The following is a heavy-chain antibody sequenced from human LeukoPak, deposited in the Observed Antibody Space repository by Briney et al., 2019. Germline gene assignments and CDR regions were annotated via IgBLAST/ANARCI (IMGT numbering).Heavy chain of an antibody. CDR3: AKDDPDY. CDR1: GFTVSSNY. CDR2: ISYDGSNK. Sequence: PGGSLRLSCAASGFTVSSNYMSWVRQAPGKGLEWVAVISYDGSNKYYADSVKGRFTISRDNSKNTLYLQMNSLRAEDTAVYYCAKDDPDYWGQGTLVTVSS. J-gene: IGHJ4*02. V-gene: IGHV3-30*18.